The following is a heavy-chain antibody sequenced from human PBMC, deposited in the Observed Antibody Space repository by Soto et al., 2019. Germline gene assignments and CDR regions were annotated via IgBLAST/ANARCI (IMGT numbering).Heavy chain of an antibody. J-gene: IGHJ5*02. CDR2: ISYSGST. Sequence: SETLSLTCTVSGASISTYYWSWIRQPPGKGLEWIGYISYSGSTDYNPSLKSRVTISFDASKNQISLQVRSATAADAAVYYCARDLKEYCSDGKCSWFHPWGQGTLGTGSS. V-gene: IGHV4-59*01. CDR3: ARDLKEYCSDGKCSWFHP. CDR1: GASISTYY. D-gene: IGHD2-15*01.